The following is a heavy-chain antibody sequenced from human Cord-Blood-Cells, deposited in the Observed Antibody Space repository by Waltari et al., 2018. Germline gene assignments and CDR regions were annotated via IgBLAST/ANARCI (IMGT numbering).Heavy chain of an antibody. D-gene: IGHD4-17*01. J-gene: IGHJ4*02. V-gene: IGHV4-34*01. CDR3: ARHHQTTCFDY. CDR2: INHSGNT. Sequence: QVQLQQWGAGLLKPSETLSLTCAVYGGSFSGYYWSWIRQPPGKGLEWIGEINHSGNTNYNPSLKSRVTISVDTSKNQFSLKLSSVTAADTAVYYCARHHQTTCFDYWGQGTLVTVSS. CDR1: GGSFSGYY.